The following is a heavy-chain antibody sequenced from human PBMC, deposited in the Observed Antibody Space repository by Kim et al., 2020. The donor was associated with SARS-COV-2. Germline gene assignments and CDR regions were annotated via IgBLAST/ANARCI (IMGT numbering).Heavy chain of an antibody. Sequence: ASVKVSCKASGYTFTSYGISWVRQAPGQGLEWMGWISAYNGNTNYAQKLQGRVTMTTDTSTSTAYMELRSLRSDDTAVYYCPRDPTRRYDSTPRHAFDIWGQGTMVTVSS. D-gene: IGHD3-22*01. J-gene: IGHJ3*02. V-gene: IGHV1-18*01. CDR2: ISAYNGNT. CDR1: GYTFTSYG. CDR3: PRDPTRRYDSTPRHAFDI.